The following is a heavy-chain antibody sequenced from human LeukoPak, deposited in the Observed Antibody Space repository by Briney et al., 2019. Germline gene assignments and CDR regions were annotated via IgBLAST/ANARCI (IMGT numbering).Heavy chain of an antibody. CDR3: ARGRSSSWPYYAFDI. Sequence: GASVKVSCKASGYTFTGHYMHWVRQAPGQGLEWMGWMNPNSGNTGYAQKFQGRVTMTRNTSISTAYMELSSLRSEDTAVYYCARGRSSSWPYYAFDIWGQGTMVTVSS. J-gene: IGHJ3*02. D-gene: IGHD6-13*01. CDR1: GYTFTGHY. V-gene: IGHV1-8*02. CDR2: MNPNSGNT.